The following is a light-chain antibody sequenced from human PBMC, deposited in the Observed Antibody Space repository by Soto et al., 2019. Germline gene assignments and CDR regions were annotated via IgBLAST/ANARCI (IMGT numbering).Light chain of an antibody. J-gene: IGKJ2*01. CDR1: QSVSSN. Sequence: EIVMTQSPATLSVSPGERATLSCRASQSVSSNLAWYQQKPGQAPRLLIYGASTRATGIPARFSGSGSGTEFTLTISSLQSEDFAVYYCQQYNNWPPMYTFGQGTKVESN. CDR2: GAS. CDR3: QQYNNWPPMYT. V-gene: IGKV3D-15*01.